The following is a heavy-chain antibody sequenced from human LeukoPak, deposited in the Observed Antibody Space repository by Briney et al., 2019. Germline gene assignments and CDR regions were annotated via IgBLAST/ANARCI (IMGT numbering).Heavy chain of an antibody. CDR2: ISAYNGNT. Sequence: ASVKVSCKASGYTFTSYGISWVRQAPGQGLEWMGWISAYNGNTNYAQKLQGRVTMTTDTSTSTAYMELRSLRCDDTAVYYCARVRGWDIVVVPAANPYYYYGMDVWGKGTTVTVSS. V-gene: IGHV1-18*04. D-gene: IGHD2-2*01. CDR1: GYTFTSYG. CDR3: ARVRGWDIVVVPAANPYYYYGMDV. J-gene: IGHJ6*04.